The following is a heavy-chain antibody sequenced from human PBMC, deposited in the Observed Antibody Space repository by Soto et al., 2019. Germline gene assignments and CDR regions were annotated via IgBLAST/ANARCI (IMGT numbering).Heavy chain of an antibody. J-gene: IGHJ4*02. CDR2: FDPEDGET. D-gene: IGHD3-16*01. CDR1: GYTLTELS. Sequence: ASVKVSCKVSGYTLTELSMHWVRQAPGKGLEWMGGFDPEDGETIYAQKFQGRVTRTEDTSTDTAYMELSSLGSEDTAVYYCATYGRRRHEARRLRFGGSFVFREYYFDYWGQGTLVTVSS. CDR3: ATYGRRRHEARRLRFGGSFVFREYYFDY. V-gene: IGHV1-24*01.